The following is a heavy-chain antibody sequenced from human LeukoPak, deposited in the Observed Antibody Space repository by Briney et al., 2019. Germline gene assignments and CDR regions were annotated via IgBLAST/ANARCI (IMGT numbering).Heavy chain of an antibody. J-gene: IGHJ4*02. Sequence: PGGSLRLSCAASGSTFSGYWMNWVRQVPGKGLEWVANIKQDGSEKYYVDSVKGRLTISRDNAKNSLYLQLNSLRAEDTAVYYCAGGTGWLIDYWGQGTLVTVSS. CDR3: AGGTGWLIDY. CDR2: IKQDGSEK. V-gene: IGHV3-7*04. D-gene: IGHD6-19*01. CDR1: GSTFSGYW.